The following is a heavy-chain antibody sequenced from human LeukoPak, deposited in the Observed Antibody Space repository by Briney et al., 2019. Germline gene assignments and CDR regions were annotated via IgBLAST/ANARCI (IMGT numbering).Heavy chain of an antibody. Sequence: GGSLRLSCAASGFTFSSYAMHWVRQAPGKGLEWVAVISYDGSNKYYADSVKGRFTISRDNSKNTLYLQMNSLRAEDTAMYYCARVVAIAAAGTRYRYFDYWGQGTLVTVSS. J-gene: IGHJ4*02. CDR2: ISYDGSNK. CDR1: GFTFSSYA. CDR3: ARVVAIAAAGTRYRYFDY. D-gene: IGHD6-13*01. V-gene: IGHV3-30-3*01.